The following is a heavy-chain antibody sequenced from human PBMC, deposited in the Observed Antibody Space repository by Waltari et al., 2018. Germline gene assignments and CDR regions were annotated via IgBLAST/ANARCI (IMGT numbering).Heavy chain of an antibody. J-gene: IGHJ5*02. V-gene: IGHV2-5*01. Sequence: QITLKESGPTLVKPTQTLTLTCTFSGFSLSTSGVGAGWIRQPPGKALEWLALIYWNDDKRYSPSLKSRLTITKDTSKNQVVLTMTNMDPVDTATYYCAHSTTHDIVVVPAARDWFDPWGQGTLVTVSS. CDR2: IYWNDDK. CDR1: GFSLSTSGVG. D-gene: IGHD2-2*01. CDR3: AHSTTHDIVVVPAARDWFDP.